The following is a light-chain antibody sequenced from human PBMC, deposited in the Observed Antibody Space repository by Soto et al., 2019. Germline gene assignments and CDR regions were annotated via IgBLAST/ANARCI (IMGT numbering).Light chain of an antibody. CDR2: DVT. CDR3: SSYAGSNNFVV. J-gene: IGLJ2*01. CDR1: SSDVGGYNY. V-gene: IGLV2-8*01. Sequence: QSALTQPPSASGSPGQSVTISCTGTSSDVGGYNYVSWYQQYPGKAPKLIIYDVTKRPSGVPDRFSGSKSGNTASLTVSGLQAEDEADYYCSSYAGSNNFVVFGGGTQLTVL.